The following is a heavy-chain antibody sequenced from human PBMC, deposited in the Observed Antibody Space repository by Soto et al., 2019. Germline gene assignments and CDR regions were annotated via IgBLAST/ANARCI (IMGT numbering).Heavy chain of an antibody. CDR2: IYYSGST. CDR1: GGSISSGGYY. CDR3: ARDLIAEAPYYYGTDV. Sequence: SETLSLTCTVSGGSISSGGYYWSWIRQHPGKGLEWIGYIYYSGSTYYNPSLKSRVTISVDTSKNQFSLKLSSVTAADTAVYYCARDLIAEAPYYYGTDVWGQGTTVTVSS. V-gene: IGHV4-31*03. J-gene: IGHJ6*02.